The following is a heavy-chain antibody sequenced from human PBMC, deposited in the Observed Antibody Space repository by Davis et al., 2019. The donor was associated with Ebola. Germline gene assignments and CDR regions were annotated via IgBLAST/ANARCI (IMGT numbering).Heavy chain of an antibody. CDR2: ISAYNGDT. J-gene: IGHJ4*02. CDR1: GYTFSNYG. V-gene: IGHV1-18*01. D-gene: IGHD1-1*01. Sequence: AASVKVSCKASGYTFSNYGFSWVRQAPGQGLEWMGWISAYNGDTFYAQKFQGRVTLTIDTSTSTASMELRSLRSDNTAVYYCARAQFPTTSDHWGQGTLVTVSS. CDR3: ARAQFPTTSDH.